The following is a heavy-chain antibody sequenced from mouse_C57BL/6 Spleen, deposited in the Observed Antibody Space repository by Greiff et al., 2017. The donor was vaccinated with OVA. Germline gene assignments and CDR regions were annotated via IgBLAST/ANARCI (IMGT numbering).Heavy chain of an antibody. Sequence: QVQLQQSGAELVRPGTSVKLSCKASGYTFTSYWMHWVKQRPGQGLEWIGVIDPSDSYTNYNQKFKGKATLTVDTSSSTAYMQLSSLTSEDSAVYYCARRPSGTGYAMDYWGQGTSVTVSS. CDR2: IDPSDSYT. CDR1: GYTFTSYW. V-gene: IGHV1-59*01. D-gene: IGHD4-1*01. CDR3: ARRPSGTGYAMDY. J-gene: IGHJ4*01.